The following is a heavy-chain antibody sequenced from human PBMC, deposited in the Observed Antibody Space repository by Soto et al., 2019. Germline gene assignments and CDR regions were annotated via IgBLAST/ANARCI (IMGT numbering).Heavy chain of an antibody. J-gene: IGHJ4*02. CDR1: GFTFSDYY. V-gene: IGHV3-11*05. CDR2: ISSSSSYT. CDR3: ARDHHRYSGYDYVDY. Sequence: AVGSLRLSCAASGFTFSDYYMSWIRQAPGKGLEWVSYISSSSSYTNYADSVKGRFTISRDNAKNSLYLQMNSLRAEDTAVYYCARDHHRYSGYDYVDYWGQGTLVTVSS. D-gene: IGHD5-12*01.